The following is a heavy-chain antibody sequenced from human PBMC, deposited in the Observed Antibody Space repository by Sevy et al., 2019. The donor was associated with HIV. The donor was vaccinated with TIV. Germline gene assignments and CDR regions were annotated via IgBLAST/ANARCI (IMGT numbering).Heavy chain of an antibody. CDR3: AKAGVDLVIDY. CDR2: IQYDGSNK. CDR1: GFTFSSYG. J-gene: IGHJ4*02. Sequence: GGSLRLSCAASGFTFSSYGMHWVRQAPGKGLEWVAFIQYDGSNKYYADSVKGRFTISRDNSKNTLYLQMNSLRAEDTAVYYCAKAGVDLVIDYWGQGTLVTVSS. D-gene: IGHD3-3*01. V-gene: IGHV3-30*02.